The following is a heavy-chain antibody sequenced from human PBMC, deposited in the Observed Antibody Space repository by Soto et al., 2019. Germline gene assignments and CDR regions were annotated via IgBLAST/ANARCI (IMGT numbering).Heavy chain of an antibody. CDR3: ARAGDSSGPVALGY. CDR2: IYHSGST. V-gene: IGHV4-30-2*01. CDR1: GGSISSGGSS. J-gene: IGHJ4*02. D-gene: IGHD6-19*01. Sequence: QLQLQESGSGLVKPSQTLSLTCAVSGGSISSGGSSWSWIRQPPGKCLEWIGYIYHSGSTYYNPSLKSRVTISVDRSKNQFSLKLSSVTAADTAVYYCARAGDSSGPVALGYWGQGTLVTVSS.